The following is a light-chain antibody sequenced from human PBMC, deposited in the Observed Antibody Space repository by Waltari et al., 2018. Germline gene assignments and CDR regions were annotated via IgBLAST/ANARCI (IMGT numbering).Light chain of an antibody. CDR2: MAS. CDR1: QSVGTW. V-gene: IGKV1-5*03. J-gene: IGKJ2*01. CDR3: QQYSSFST. Sequence: DILLNQSPSTLAACAGDRVTISCRASQSVGTWLAWYQQKPGKAPKLLIYMASSLESGVPSRFSGSGSGTEFTLTISSLQPDDFATYSCQQYSSFSTFGQGTKLDI.